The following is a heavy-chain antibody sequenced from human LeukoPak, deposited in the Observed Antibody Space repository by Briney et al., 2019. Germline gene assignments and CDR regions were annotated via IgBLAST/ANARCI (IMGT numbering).Heavy chain of an antibody. CDR2: VSGGGGSK. V-gene: IGHV3-23*01. CDR1: GFTFNNYA. CDR3: KKDTYDVGTTTLDY. J-gene: IGHJ4*02. Sequence: PGGSLRLSCAASGFTFNNYAMSWVRQAPGKGLEWVSAVSGGGGSKYYADSVKGRFTISRDNSKNTLYLQMNSLRVEDTALYYCKKDTYDVGTTTLDYWGQGTLVTVAS. D-gene: IGHD1-7*01.